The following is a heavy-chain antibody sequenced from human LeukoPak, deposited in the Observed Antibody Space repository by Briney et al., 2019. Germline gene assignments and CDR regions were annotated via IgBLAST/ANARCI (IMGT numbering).Heavy chain of an antibody. V-gene: IGHV3-23*01. CDR1: GFTFSSYA. J-gene: IGHJ4*02. CDR2: ISGSGGST. CDR3: AKGHYYDSSGYLIDY. Sequence: GGSLRLSCAASGFTFSSYAMSWVRQAPGKGLEWVSAISGSGGSTYYADSVKGRFTISRDNSKNTLYLQVNSLRAEDTAVYYCAKGHYYDSSGYLIDYWGQGTLVTVSS. D-gene: IGHD3-22*01.